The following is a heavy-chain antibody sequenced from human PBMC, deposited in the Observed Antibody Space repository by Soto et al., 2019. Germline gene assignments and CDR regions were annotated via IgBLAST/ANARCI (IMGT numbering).Heavy chain of an antibody. Sequence: QVQLVQSGAEVKKPGSSVKVSCKAPGGTFSTYAISWVRQAPGQGLEWMGGVIPIFGTPKYEQKFQGRVTITADESTSTGDMELRSLRSEDTAVYYCARSQGGSSSLDIYYYYYYGMDVGGQGTTVTVSS. CDR1: GGTFSTYA. D-gene: IGHD2-15*01. CDR3: ARSQGGSSSLDIYYYYYYGMDV. CDR2: VIPIFGTP. J-gene: IGHJ6*02. V-gene: IGHV1-69*01.